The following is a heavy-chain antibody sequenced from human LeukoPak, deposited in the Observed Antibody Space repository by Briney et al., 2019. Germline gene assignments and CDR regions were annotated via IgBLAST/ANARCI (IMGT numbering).Heavy chain of an antibody. D-gene: IGHD6-19*01. J-gene: IGHJ5*02. CDR2: IYYSGST. V-gene: IGHV4-59*12. CDR3: AREDLYSSGTPSP. CDR1: GGSISSYY. Sequence: TSETLSLTCTVSGGSISSYYWSWIRQPPGKGLEWIGYIYYSGSTNYNPSLKSRVTISVDTSKNQFSLKLSSVTAADTAVYYCAREDLYSSGTPSPWGQGTLVTVSS.